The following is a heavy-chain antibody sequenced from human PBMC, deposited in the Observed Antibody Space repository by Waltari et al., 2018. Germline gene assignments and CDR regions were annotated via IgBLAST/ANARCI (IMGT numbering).Heavy chain of an antibody. CDR2: IIPFYGTP. J-gene: IGHJ3*02. V-gene: IGHV1-69*12. D-gene: IGHD1-26*01. Sequence: QVQLVQSGAEVKKPGSSVKVSCKASGGAFGTYAITWVRQAPGHGVEWGGGIIPFYGTPNCARKFQGRVTFTADESTTTAYMELTSLKSEDTAIYYCARRNLGYAFDIWGQGTLVTVSS. CDR1: GGAFGTYA. CDR3: ARRNLGYAFDI.